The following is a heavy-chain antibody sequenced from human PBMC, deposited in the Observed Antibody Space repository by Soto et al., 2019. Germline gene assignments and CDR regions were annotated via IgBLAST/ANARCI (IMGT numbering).Heavy chain of an antibody. CDR1: GGSVSSGSYY. CDR3: ARAGLFNWFDP. V-gene: IGHV4-61*01. CDR2: IYYSGST. J-gene: IGHJ5*02. Sequence: SETLSLTCTVSGGSVSSGSYYWSWIRQPPGKGLEWIGYIYYSGSTNYNPSLKSRVTISVDTSKNQFSLKLSSVTAADTAVYYCARAGLFNWFDPWGQGTLVTVSS.